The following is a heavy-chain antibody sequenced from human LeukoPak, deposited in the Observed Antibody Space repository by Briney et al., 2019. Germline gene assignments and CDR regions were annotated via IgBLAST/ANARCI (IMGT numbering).Heavy chain of an antibody. D-gene: IGHD6-19*01. Sequence: GGSLRLSCAASGFTFSSYSMNWVRQAPGKGLEWVSYISSSSSTIYYADSVKDRFTISRDNAKSMVYLQMNSLRGEDSAVYYCARVSIGWYHFDYWGQGVLVSVSS. CDR1: GFTFSSYS. V-gene: IGHV3-48*04. CDR2: ISSSSSTI. CDR3: ARVSIGWYHFDY. J-gene: IGHJ4*02.